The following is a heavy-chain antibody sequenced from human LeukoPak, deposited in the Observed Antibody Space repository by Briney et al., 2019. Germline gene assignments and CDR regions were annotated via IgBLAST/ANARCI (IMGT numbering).Heavy chain of an antibody. Sequence: GGSLRLSCAASGFTFSNYAMNWVRQAPGKGLEWVANIKQDGSEKYYVDSVKGRFTISRDNAKNSLYLQMNSLKAEDTAVYYCARRAWGYSYYFDYWGQGTLVTVSS. V-gene: IGHV3-7*01. CDR2: IKQDGSEK. J-gene: IGHJ4*02. CDR1: GFTFSNYA. CDR3: ARRAWGYSYYFDY. D-gene: IGHD5-18*01.